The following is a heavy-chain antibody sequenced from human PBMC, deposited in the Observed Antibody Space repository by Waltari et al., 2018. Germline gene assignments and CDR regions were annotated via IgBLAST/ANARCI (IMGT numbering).Heavy chain of an antibody. V-gene: IGHV1-18*01. CDR3: ARAGGYYDFWSGYTQYYFDY. Sequence: QVQLVQSGAEVKKPGASVKVSCKASGYTFTSYGISWVRQAPGQGIGWMGWISAYNGNTNYAQKLQGRVTMTTDTSTSTAYMELRSLRSDDTAVYYCARAGGYYDFWSGYTQYYFDYWGQGTLVTVSS. CDR2: ISAYNGNT. J-gene: IGHJ4*02. CDR1: GYTFTSYG. D-gene: IGHD3-3*01.